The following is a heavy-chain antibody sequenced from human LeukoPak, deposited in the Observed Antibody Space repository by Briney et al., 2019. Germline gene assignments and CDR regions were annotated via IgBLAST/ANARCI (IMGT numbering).Heavy chain of an antibody. J-gene: IGHJ5*02. Sequence: GGSLRLSCAASGFTFDDYGMSWVRQAPGKGLEWVSGINWNGGSTGYADSVKGRFTISRDNAKNSLYLQMNSLRAEDTAVYYCARQADYSSGWYWGWFDPWGQGTLVIVSS. CDR1: GFTFDDYG. CDR3: ARQADYSSGWYWGWFDP. D-gene: IGHD6-19*01. CDR2: INWNGGST. V-gene: IGHV3-20*04.